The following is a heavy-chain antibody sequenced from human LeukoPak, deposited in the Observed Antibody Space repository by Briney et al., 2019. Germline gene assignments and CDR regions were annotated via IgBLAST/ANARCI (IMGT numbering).Heavy chain of an antibody. J-gene: IGHJ3*02. V-gene: IGHV3-53*01. CDR1: GFIVSSNY. CDR3: VRDSRNCGGDCYAFDI. Sequence: GGSLRLSCAASGFIVSSNYMSWVRQAPGKGLEWVSVIYSGGSTKHADSVKGRFTISRDNSKNTLYLQMNSLRAEDTAVYYCVRDSRNCGGDCYAFDIRGQGTMVSVSS. CDR2: IYSGGST. D-gene: IGHD2-21*02.